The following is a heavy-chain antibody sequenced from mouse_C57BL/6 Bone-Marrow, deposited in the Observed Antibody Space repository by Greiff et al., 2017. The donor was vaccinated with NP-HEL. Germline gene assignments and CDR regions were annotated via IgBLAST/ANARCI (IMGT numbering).Heavy chain of an antibody. V-gene: IGHV1-26*01. CDR1: GYTFTDYY. J-gene: IGHJ2*01. CDR2: INPNNGGT. CDR3: ARTPNLYFDY. D-gene: IGHD4-1*02. Sequence: EVQLQQSGPELVKPGASVKISCKASGYTFTDYYMNWVKQSHGKSLEWIGDINPNNGGTSYNQKFKGKATLTVDKSSSTAYMELRSLTSEDSAVYYCARTPNLYFDYWGQGTTLTVSS.